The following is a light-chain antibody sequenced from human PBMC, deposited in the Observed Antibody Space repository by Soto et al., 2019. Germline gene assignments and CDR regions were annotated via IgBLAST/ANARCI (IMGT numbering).Light chain of an antibody. CDR1: SSNIGAGYD. CDR2: GNR. V-gene: IGLV1-40*01. Sequence: QSVLTQPPSVSGAPGQRVTISCIGSSSNIGAGYDVHWYQQLPGTAPKLLIYGNRNRPSGVPDRFSGSKAGTSASLALTGLQAEDEADYYCQSYGTSLNGPVIFGGGTKVTVL. J-gene: IGLJ2*01. CDR3: QSYGTSLNGPVI.